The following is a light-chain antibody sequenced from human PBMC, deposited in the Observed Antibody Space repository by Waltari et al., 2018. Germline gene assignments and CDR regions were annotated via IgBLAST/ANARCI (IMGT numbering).Light chain of an antibody. J-gene: IGKJ4*01. Sequence: DIQITQSPSSLPASVGARVTITCQASPDIDNYLNWYQQQQGKAPKLLIYGASNLAAGVPSRFSGSGSGTHYTLTITGLQPEDFATYYCQHYRDYLTFGSGTTVDIK. CDR3: QHYRDYLT. CDR1: PDIDNY. CDR2: GAS. V-gene: IGKV1-33*01.